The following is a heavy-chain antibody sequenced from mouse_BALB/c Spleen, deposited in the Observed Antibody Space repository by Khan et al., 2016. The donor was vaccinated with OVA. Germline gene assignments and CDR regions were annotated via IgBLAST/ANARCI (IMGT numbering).Heavy chain of an antibody. V-gene: IGHV9-3-1*01. CDR1: GYTFTNYG. D-gene: IGHD1-1*02. J-gene: IGHJ4*01. Sequence: QIQLVQSGPELKKPGETVKISCKASGYTFTNYGMNWVKQAPGKGLKWMGWINTYTGEPTYADDFKGRFAFSLETSASTAYLQINNLKNEDTATYFCARVVYNGTMDYWGQGTSGTVAP. CDR3: ARVVYNGTMDY. CDR2: INTYTGEP.